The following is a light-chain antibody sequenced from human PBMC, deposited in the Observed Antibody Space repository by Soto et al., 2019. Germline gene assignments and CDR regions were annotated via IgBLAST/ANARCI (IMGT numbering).Light chain of an antibody. CDR3: ASWDDSLNALV. CDR2: SND. J-gene: IGLJ2*01. CDR1: SFNIGTYS. V-gene: IGLV1-44*01. Sequence: QLVLTQPPSASATPGQRVTISCSGSSFNIGTYSVTWYRQLPGTAPKLLIYSNDQRPAGVPARFSGSKSGTSASLGISGLQSGDEADYYCASWDDSLNALVFGGGTQLTVL.